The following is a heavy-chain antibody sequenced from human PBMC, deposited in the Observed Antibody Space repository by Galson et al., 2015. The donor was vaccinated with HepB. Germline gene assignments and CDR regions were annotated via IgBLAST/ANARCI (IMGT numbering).Heavy chain of an antibody. Sequence: SLRLSCAASGFTFSSYGMHWVRQAPGKGLEWVAVISYDGSNKYYADSVKGRFTISRDNSKNTLYLQMNSLRAEDTAVYYCAKDEQWLVVNYYMDVWGRGTTVTVSS. CDR2: ISYDGSNK. J-gene: IGHJ6*03. CDR3: AKDEQWLVVNYYMDV. D-gene: IGHD6-19*01. V-gene: IGHV3-30*18. CDR1: GFTFSSYG.